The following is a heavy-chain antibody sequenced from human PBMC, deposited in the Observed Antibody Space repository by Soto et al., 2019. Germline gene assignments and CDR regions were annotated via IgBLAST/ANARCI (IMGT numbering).Heavy chain of an antibody. CDR3: ARVELMVRGVIGWFDP. D-gene: IGHD3-10*01. CDR1: GGTFSSYT. Sequence: SVKVSCKASGGTFSSYTISWVRQAPGQGLEWMGRIIPILGIANYAQKFQGRVTITADKSTSTAYMELSSLRSEDTAVYYCARVELMVRGVIGWFDPWGQGTLVTVSS. J-gene: IGHJ5*02. V-gene: IGHV1-69*02. CDR2: IIPILGIA.